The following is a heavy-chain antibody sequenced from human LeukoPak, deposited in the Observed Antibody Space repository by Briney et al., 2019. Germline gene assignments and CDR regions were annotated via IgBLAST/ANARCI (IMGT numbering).Heavy chain of an antibody. V-gene: IGHV4-59*12. CDR3: ARDGSPSLLWIGELSPYNWFDP. Sequence: SETLSLTCSVSGGSISTYYWSWIRQPPGKGLEWIGYIYYSGSTNYNPSLKSRVTISVDTSKNQFSLKLSSVTAADTAVYYCARDGSPSLLWIGELSPYNWFDPWGQGTLVTVSS. CDR1: GGSISTYY. CDR2: IYYSGST. D-gene: IGHD3-10*01. J-gene: IGHJ5*02.